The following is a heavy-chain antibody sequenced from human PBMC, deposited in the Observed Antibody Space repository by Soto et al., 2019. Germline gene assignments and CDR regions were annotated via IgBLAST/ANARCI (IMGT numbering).Heavy chain of an antibody. CDR3: ASGRGTTYLDY. J-gene: IGHJ4*02. CDR1: GFTVSSNY. Sequence: GGSLRLSCAASGFTVSSNYVSWVRQAPGKGLEWVSVIYSGVTTNYTDSVKGRFTVSRDDSKNTVYLQMNGLRAEDTAVYYCASGRGTTYLDYWGQGILVTVSS. D-gene: IGHD4-4*01. CDR2: IYSGVTT. V-gene: IGHV3-66*01.